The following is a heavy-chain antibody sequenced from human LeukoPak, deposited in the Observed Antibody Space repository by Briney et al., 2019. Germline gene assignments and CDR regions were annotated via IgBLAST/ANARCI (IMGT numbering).Heavy chain of an antibody. CDR2: ISYNGGRK. J-gene: IGHJ6*03. CDR1: GFIFSGYA. Sequence: PGGSLRLSCVASGFIFSGYAIHWVRQAPGKGLEWVSLISYNGGRKEYADSVKGRFTIDRDNSKNTVYLQMNSLRPDDTAVYYCARDPGYYGSGSYSPWYMDVWGKGTTVTVSS. V-gene: IGHV3-30*04. D-gene: IGHD3-10*01. CDR3: ARDPGYYGSGSYSPWYMDV.